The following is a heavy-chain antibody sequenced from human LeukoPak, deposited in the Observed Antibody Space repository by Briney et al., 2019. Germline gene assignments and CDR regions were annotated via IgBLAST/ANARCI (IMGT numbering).Heavy chain of an antibody. CDR3: ARAVYDYIWGSYRFDY. CDR2: IYYSGST. Sequence: SQTLSLTCTVSGGSISSGGYYWSWIRQHPGKGLEWRGVIYYSGSTYYNPSLKSRVTFSVDTSKNQFSPKLSSVNAADTAVYYCARAVYDYIWGSYRFDYWGQGTLVTVSS. J-gene: IGHJ4*02. V-gene: IGHV4-31*03. D-gene: IGHD3-16*02. CDR1: GGSISSGGYY.